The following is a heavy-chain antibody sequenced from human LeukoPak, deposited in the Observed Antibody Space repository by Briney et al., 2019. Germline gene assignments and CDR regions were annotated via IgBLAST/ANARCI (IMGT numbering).Heavy chain of an antibody. J-gene: IGHJ4*02. CDR3: ARGWFSPFDY. CDR1: GGSISSYY. V-gene: IGHV4-59*08. D-gene: IGHD3-10*01. Sequence: SETLSLTCTVSGGSISSYYWSWIRQPAGKGLEWIGYIYYSGSTNYNPSLKSRVTISVDTSKNQFSLKLSSVTAADTAVYYCARGWFSPFDYWGQGTLVTVSS. CDR2: IYYSGST.